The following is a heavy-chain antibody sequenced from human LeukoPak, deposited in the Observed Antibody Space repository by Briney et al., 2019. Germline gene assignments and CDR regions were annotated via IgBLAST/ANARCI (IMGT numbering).Heavy chain of an antibody. V-gene: IGHV4-59*01. Sequence: SETLSLTCTVSGGSISSYYWSRIRQPPGKGLEWIGYIYYSGSTNYNPSLKSRVTISVDTSKNQFSLKLSSVTAADTAVYHCARGISGYSSGWYSLGQGFDYWGQGTLVTVSS. CDR1: GGSISSYY. D-gene: IGHD6-19*01. CDR3: ARGISGYSSGWYSLGQGFDY. J-gene: IGHJ4*02. CDR2: IYYSGST.